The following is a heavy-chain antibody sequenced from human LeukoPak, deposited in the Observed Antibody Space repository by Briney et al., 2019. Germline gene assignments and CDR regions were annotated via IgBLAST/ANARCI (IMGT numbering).Heavy chain of an antibody. CDR3: ARENWDFDF. D-gene: IGHD7-27*01. J-gene: IGHJ4*02. CDR2: IRFNGN. V-gene: IGHV3-30*02. CDR1: GFTFSNYA. Sequence: PGGSLRLSCPASGFTFSNYAIHWVRQAPGKGLEWVASIRFNGNFYADYVKGRFTISRDNPKSTVSLQMDTLRTEDTALYYCARENWDFDFWGQGTLVTVSS.